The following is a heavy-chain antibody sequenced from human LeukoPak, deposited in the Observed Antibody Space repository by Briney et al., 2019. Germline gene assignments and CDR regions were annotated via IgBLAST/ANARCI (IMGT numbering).Heavy chain of an antibody. CDR2: VYYSGST. J-gene: IGHJ4*02. V-gene: IGHV4-59*08. D-gene: IGHD6-13*01. Sequence: SETLSLTCTVSGGSISSYSWTWLRQPPGKGLEWIGYVYYSGSTNYNPSLKSRVTISLDTSKNHFSLKLSSVTAADTAVYYCAAMADSSIWFRIDYWGQGTLVTVSS. CDR3: AAMADSSIWFRIDY. CDR1: GGSISSYS.